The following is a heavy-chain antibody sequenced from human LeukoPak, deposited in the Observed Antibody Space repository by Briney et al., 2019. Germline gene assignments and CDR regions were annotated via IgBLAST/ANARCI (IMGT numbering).Heavy chain of an antibody. CDR3: STAAGKIGGWFDP. CDR1: GFTVSSNY. CDR2: IYSGGST. Sequence: GGSLRLSCAASGFTVSSNYMNWVRPAPGKGLEWVSVIYSGGSTYSDDCVKGRFTISRDNSKNTLYLQMNSMRAEETPVYYSSTAAGKIGGWFDPWGQGTLVTVSS. J-gene: IGHJ5*02. V-gene: IGHV3-53*01. D-gene: IGHD6-13*01.